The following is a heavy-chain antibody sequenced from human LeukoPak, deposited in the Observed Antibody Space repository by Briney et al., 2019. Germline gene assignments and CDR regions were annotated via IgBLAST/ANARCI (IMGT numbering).Heavy chain of an antibody. CDR2: INHSGST. CDR3: ARDRFGTNWFDP. Sequence: SETLSLTCTVSGGSISSYYWSWIRQPPGKGLEWIGEINHSGSTNYNPSLKSRVTISVDTSKNQFSLKLSSVTAADTAVYYCARDRFGTNWFDPWGQGTLVTVSS. D-gene: IGHD3-10*01. CDR1: GGSISSYY. J-gene: IGHJ5*02. V-gene: IGHV4-34*01.